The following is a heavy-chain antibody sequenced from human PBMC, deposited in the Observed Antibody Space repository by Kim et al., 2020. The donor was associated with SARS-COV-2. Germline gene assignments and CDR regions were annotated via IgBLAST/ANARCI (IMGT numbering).Heavy chain of an antibody. CDR2: ISKSGSTM. V-gene: IGHV3-11*01. CDR3: ARGHWGLDY. J-gene: IGHJ4*02. D-gene: IGHD7-27*01. Sequence: GGSLRLSCAASGFTFSDHYMTWIRQAPGKGLEWVSYISKSGSTMYYGDSMKGRFTVSRDDARNSLYLQMDSLRVEDTAVYYCARGHWGLDYWGQGTLVTV. CDR1: GFTFSDHY.